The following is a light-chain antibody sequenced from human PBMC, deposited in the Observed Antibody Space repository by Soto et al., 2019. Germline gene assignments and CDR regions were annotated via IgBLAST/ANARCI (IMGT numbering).Light chain of an antibody. V-gene: IGKV1-5*03. J-gene: IGKJ1*01. CDR2: KAS. CDR1: QTISSW. Sequence: DIQMTQSPSTLPASVGDRVTITCRASQTISSWLAWYQQKPGKAPKLLIYKASTLKSGVPSRFSGSGSGTEFTLTISSLQPDDFATYYCQQYNSYSRTFGQGTKVDIK. CDR3: QQYNSYSRT.